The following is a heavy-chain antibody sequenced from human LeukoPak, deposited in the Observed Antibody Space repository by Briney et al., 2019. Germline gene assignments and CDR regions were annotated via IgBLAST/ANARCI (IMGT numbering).Heavy chain of an antibody. CDR1: GYSISSGYY. CDR2: IYHSGST. J-gene: IGHJ4*02. CDR3: ARLLSDPDY. Sequence: PSETLSLTCAVSGYSISSGYYWGWIRQPPGKGLEWIGSIYHSGSTYYNPSLKGRVTISVDTSKNQFSLKLSSVTAADTAVYYCARLLSDPDYWGQGTLVTVSS. V-gene: IGHV4-38-2*01. D-gene: IGHD1-26*01.